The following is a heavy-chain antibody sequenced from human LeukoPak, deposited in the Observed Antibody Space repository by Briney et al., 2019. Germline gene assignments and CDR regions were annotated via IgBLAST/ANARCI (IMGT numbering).Heavy chain of an antibody. J-gene: IGHJ6*04. V-gene: IGHV3-48*03. CDR1: GFTFSSYE. D-gene: IGHD2-2*01. CDR2: ISSSGSTI. CDR3: ARDSDIVVVPAAMDV. Sequence: GGSLRLSCAASGFTFSSYEMNWVRQAPGKGVEWVSYISSSGSTIYYADSVKGGFTISRDKDKKSLYMQMNSQRAEETAGYYCARDSDIVVVPAAMDVWGKGTTVTVSS.